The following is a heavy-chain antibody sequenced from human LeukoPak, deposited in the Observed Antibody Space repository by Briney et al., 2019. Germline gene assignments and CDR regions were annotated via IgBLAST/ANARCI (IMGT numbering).Heavy chain of an antibody. CDR3: ARLRGGVLRGVIGAFDI. CDR2: IYPGDSDT. D-gene: IGHD3-10*01. CDR1: GSSFISYW. Sequence: GESLNISCKGSGSSFISYWIGWVRPIPGKGLEWMGIIYPGDSDTRYSPSSQAQVTISADKSISTAYLQWSSKKASDTAMHYCARLRGGVLRGVIGAFDIWGQGTMVTVSS. J-gene: IGHJ3*02. V-gene: IGHV5-51*01.